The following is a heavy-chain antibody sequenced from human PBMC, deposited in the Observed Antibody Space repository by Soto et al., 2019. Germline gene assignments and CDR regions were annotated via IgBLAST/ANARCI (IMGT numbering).Heavy chain of an antibody. CDR1: GGSISSYY. CDR2: IYYSGST. Sequence: TSETLSLTCTVSGGSISSYYWSWIRQPPGKGLEWIGYIYYSGSTNYNPSLKSRVSISIDTSKTQFSLKLSSVTAADTAVYYCARDSRASFPYYYGMDVWGQGTTVTVSS. CDR3: ARDSRASFPYYYGMDV. V-gene: IGHV4-59*01. J-gene: IGHJ6*02.